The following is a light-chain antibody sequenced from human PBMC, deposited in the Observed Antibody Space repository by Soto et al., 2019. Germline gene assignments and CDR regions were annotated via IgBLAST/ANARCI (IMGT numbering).Light chain of an antibody. V-gene: IGKV1-8*01. Sequence: AIRMTQSPSSFSASTGDRVTITCRASQGISSYLAWYQQKPGKAPKLLIDAASPLQSGVPSRFSGSGSGTDFSCNRSCLQSEDLSTYYCQQYYSYPPTFGQGTKVEIK. CDR1: QGISSY. CDR3: QQYYSYPPT. J-gene: IGKJ1*01. CDR2: AAS.